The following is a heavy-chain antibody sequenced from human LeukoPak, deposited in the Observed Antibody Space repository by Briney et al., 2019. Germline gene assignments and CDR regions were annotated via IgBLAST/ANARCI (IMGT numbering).Heavy chain of an antibody. Sequence: PGGSLRLSCAASGFTFSNYWMSWVRQAPGTGLEWVASTKEDGSDKYYLDSVKRRFTIPRDNAKNSLYMQMDSLRADDTAVYYCARDTYRFDDYWGQGTLVTVSS. CDR3: ARDTYRFDDY. CDR2: TKEDGSDK. J-gene: IGHJ4*02. CDR1: GFTFSNYW. V-gene: IGHV3-7*01.